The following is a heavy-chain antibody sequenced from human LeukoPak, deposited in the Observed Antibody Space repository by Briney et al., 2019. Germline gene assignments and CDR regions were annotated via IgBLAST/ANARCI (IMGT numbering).Heavy chain of an antibody. CDR3: ARLVGASWFDS. D-gene: IGHD1-26*01. Sequence: SQTLSLTCAISGDSVSTNSATWTWLRQSPSRGLEWLGRTYYRSKWNDDYAVSMKSRITINPDTSKNQFSLQLNSVTPEDTAVYYCARLVGASWFDSWGQGTLVTVSS. V-gene: IGHV6-1*01. CDR2: TYYRSKWND. CDR1: GDSVSTNSAT. J-gene: IGHJ5*01.